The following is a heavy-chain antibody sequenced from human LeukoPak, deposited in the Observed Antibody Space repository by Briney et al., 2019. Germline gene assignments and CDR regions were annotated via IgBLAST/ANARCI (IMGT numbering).Heavy chain of an antibody. CDR2: TYYRSKWYN. CDR1: GDIVSSDSAA. Sequence: SQTLSLTCAISGDIVSSDSAAWNWIRQSPSRGLERLGRTYYRSKWYNDYSAFVKSRIIINPDTSKNQFSLQLNFVTPEDTAVYYCARAVAGTEGWFNSWGQGTLVTVSS. V-gene: IGHV6-1*01. J-gene: IGHJ5*01. D-gene: IGHD1-1*01. CDR3: ARAVAGTEGWFNS.